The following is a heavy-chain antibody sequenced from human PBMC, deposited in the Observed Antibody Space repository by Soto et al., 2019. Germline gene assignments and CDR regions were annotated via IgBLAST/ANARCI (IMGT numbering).Heavy chain of an antibody. CDR1: GYSFTSYW. V-gene: IGHV5-51*01. D-gene: IGHD3-10*01. J-gene: IGHJ6*02. CDR3: ARALSMVFGEGLDYYYGMDV. CDR2: IYPGDSDT. Sequence: GESLKISCKGSGYSFTSYWIGWVRQMPGKGLEWMGIIYPGDSDTRYSPSFQGQVTISADKSISTAYLQWSSLKASDTAMYYCARALSMVFGEGLDYYYGMDVWGQGTTVTVSS.